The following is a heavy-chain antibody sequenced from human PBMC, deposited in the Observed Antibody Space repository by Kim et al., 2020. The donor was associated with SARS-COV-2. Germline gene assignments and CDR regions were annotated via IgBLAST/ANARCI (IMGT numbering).Heavy chain of an antibody. CDR3: ARGPRGDYGDFLDN. D-gene: IGHD4-17*01. Sequence: GGSLRLSCAASGFTFSDHYMDWVRQAPGKGLEWVGRSRGKANSYTTIYAASVKGRFSISRDDSSNSMYLQMNSLKTEDTAVYFCARGPRGDYGDFLDNWGQGTLVTVSS. CDR1: GFTFSDHY. J-gene: IGHJ4*02. V-gene: IGHV3-72*01. CDR2: SRGKANSYTT.